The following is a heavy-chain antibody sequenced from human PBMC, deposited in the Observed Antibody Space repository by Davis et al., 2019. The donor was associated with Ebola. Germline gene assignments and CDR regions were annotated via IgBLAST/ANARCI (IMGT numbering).Heavy chain of an antibody. CDR3: AAVAVGIDY. Sequence: GESLKISCAASGFTFSSYAMSWVRQAPGKGLEWVSGISIIGGSTEYADSVRGRFTISRDNAKNSLYLQMNSLRAEDTAVYYCAAVAVGIDYWGQGTPVTVSS. V-gene: IGHV3-23*01. J-gene: IGHJ4*02. CDR1: GFTFSSYA. CDR2: ISIIGGST. D-gene: IGHD6-19*01.